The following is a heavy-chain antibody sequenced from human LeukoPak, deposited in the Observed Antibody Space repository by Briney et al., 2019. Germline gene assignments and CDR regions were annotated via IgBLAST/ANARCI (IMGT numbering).Heavy chain of an antibody. J-gene: IGHJ4*02. Sequence: SGTLTLTCTVSGDSINSLDLWSWVCQPPGKGLEWIGEMYLSGTTHSNPSVKSRVTISIDKSKNQFFLNLSSVTAADTAVYYCAGLVGRYSSGLYYYYFDYWGQGTLVTVSS. CDR3: AGLVGRYSSGLYYYYFDY. CDR1: GDSINSLDL. V-gene: IGHV4-4*02. CDR2: MYLSGTT. D-gene: IGHD3-22*01.